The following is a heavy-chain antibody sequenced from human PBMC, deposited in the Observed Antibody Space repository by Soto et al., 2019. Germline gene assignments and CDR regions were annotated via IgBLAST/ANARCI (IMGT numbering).Heavy chain of an antibody. Sequence: GGSLRLSCAASGFTFSSYSMNWVRQAPGKGLEWVSSIKQNSSYIYYADSVKGRFTISRDNAKNSLYLQMNSLRAEDTAVYYCARGIGVAGIACDIWGQGTMVTVSS. D-gene: IGHD6-19*01. CDR3: ARGIGVAGIACDI. CDR2: IKQNSSYI. CDR1: GFTFSSYS. J-gene: IGHJ3*02. V-gene: IGHV3-21*01.